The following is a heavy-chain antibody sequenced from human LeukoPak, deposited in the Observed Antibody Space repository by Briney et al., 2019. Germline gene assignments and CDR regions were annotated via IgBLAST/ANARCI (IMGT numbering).Heavy chain of an antibody. CDR3: AREGIAAAQGFDY. CDR1: GGTFSNYA. V-gene: IGHV1-69*13. CDR2: IIPIFGTA. Sequence: EASVKVSCXASGGTFSNYAISWVRQAHGQGLEWMGGIIPIFGTANYAQKFQGRVTITADESTSTAYMELSSLRSEDTAVYYCAREGIAAAQGFDYWGQGTLVTVSS. J-gene: IGHJ4*02. D-gene: IGHD6-13*01.